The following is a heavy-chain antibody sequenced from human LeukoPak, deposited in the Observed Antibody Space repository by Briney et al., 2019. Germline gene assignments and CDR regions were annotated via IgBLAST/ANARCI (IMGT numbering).Heavy chain of an antibody. Sequence: GVCLRLSCAASGFTFSSCAMSWVRQAPGKGLEWVSAISGSGGSTYYADSVKGRFTISRDNSKNTLYLQMNSLRAEDTAVYYCAKDGEEFYDYVWGSSLYYFDYWGQGTLVTVSS. V-gene: IGHV3-23*01. CDR1: GFTFSSCA. CDR2: ISGSGGST. J-gene: IGHJ4*02. D-gene: IGHD3-16*01. CDR3: AKDGEEFYDYVWGSSLYYFDY.